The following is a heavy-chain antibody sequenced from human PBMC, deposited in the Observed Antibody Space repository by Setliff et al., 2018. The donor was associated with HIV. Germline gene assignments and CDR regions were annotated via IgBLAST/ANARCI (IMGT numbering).Heavy chain of an antibody. V-gene: IGHV1-18*01. CDR3: ARDYAYDILTGYYSPPDAFDI. D-gene: IGHD3-9*01. CDR2: ISAYNGNT. CDR1: GYTFTSHG. J-gene: IGHJ3*02. Sequence: ASVKVSCKASGYTFTSHGISWVRQAPGQGLEWMGWISAYNGNTNYAQKLQGRVTMTTDTSTSTAYMELRSLRSDGTAVYYCARDYAYDILTGYYSPPDAFDIWGQGTMVTVSS.